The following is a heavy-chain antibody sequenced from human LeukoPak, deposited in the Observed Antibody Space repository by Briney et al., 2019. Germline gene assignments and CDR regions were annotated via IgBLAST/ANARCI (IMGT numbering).Heavy chain of an antibody. CDR3: ARERPGSRVLDY. CDR1: GFTFSSYA. D-gene: IGHD3-10*01. V-gene: IGHV3-30*14. Sequence: PGRSLRLSCAASGFTFSSYAMHWVRQAPGKGLEWVAVISYDGSNKYYADSVKGRFILSSDNSKNMLYLQMNSLRVEDTAVYYCARERPGSRVLDYWGQGTVVTVSS. CDR2: ISYDGSNK. J-gene: IGHJ4*02.